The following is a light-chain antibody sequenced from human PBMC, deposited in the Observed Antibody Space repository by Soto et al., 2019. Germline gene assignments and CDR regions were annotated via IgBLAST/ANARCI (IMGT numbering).Light chain of an antibody. Sequence: EIVLTQSPASLSLSPGDRATLPCRASQSVPRNLAWYQQRPGQAPRLLIYDASSSATGIPDRFSGSGSGTDFILTISSLEPEDFAVYYCQQSSNWPPEITFGQGTRLEIK. J-gene: IGKJ5*01. CDR1: QSVPRN. V-gene: IGKV3-11*01. CDR2: DAS. CDR3: QQSSNWPPEIT.